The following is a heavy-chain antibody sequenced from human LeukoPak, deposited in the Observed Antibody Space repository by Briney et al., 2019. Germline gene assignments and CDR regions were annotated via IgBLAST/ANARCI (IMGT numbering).Heavy chain of an antibody. CDR3: ARDLVTVTKGFDI. Sequence: SETLSLTCAVSADSFSSHYWTWIRQPPGKGLEWIGYISYIGSTNYNPSLKSRVTISIDTSRNQFSLKLSSVTAAYPAVYYCARDLVTVTKGFDIWGQGTMVSVSS. D-gene: IGHD4-17*01. CDR2: ISYIGST. J-gene: IGHJ3*02. CDR1: ADSFSSHY. V-gene: IGHV4-59*11.